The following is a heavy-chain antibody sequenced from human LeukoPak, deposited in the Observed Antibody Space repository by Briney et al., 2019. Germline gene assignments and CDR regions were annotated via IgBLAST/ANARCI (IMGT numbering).Heavy chain of an antibody. J-gene: IGHJ4*02. V-gene: IGHV3-15*01. CDR1: GFTFSNAW. CDR3: AADVPSPLAQIDH. Sequence: GGSLRLSCAASGFTFSNAWMSWVRQAPQKGLEWVGRIKSKPDGGTTDFAAPVKGRFSISRGDSMNMLYLEMHSLTTGDTAVYYCAADVPSPLAQIDHWGQGTPVTVSS. CDR2: IKSKPDGGTT. D-gene: IGHD1-14*01.